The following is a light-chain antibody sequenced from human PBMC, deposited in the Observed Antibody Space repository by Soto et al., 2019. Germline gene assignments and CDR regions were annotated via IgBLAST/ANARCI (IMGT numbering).Light chain of an antibody. CDR3: QQRAKWPST. V-gene: IGKV3D-20*02. CDR1: QRMSSNY. CDR2: GTS. Sequence: LVLTQSPGPLSLSPGERATLSCKASQRMSSNYLAWYQQKPGQAPRLLIYGTSSRATGIPDRFSGSGSGTDCTLTISRLEPEDAAVYYCQQRAKWPSTFGPGTKVDI. J-gene: IGKJ3*01.